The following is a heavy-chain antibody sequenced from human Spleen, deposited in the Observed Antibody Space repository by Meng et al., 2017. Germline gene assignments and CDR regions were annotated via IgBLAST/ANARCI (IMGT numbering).Heavy chain of an antibody. CDR1: GFSLSTSVMR. J-gene: IGHJ3*02. V-gene: IGHV2-70*01. CDR3: ARINYPGGGDDAFDI. Sequence: SGPTLVKPTQTLTLTCTFSGFSLSTSVMRASWIRQPPGKALEWLALIDWDDDKYYSTSLKTRLTISKDTSKNQVVLTMTNMDPVDTATYYCARINYPGGGDDAFDIWGQGTMVTVSS. D-gene: IGHD1-7*01. CDR2: IDWDDDK.